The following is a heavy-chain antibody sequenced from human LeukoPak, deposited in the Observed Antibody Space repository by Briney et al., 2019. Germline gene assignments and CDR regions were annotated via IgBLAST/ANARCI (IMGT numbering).Heavy chain of an antibody. J-gene: IGHJ5*02. CDR2: IFHSGNK. CDR3: ARGGYYGSGNDFRFDP. CDR1: GASISSSRYY. V-gene: IGHV4-39*07. Sequence: SETLSLTCVVSGASISSSRYYWEWIRQPPGKGLEWIATIFHSGNKYYNPSIRRRVTISVDTSKDQFSLSLSSVTAADTAIYYCARGGYYGSGNDFRFDPWGQGTLVTVSS. D-gene: IGHD3-10*01.